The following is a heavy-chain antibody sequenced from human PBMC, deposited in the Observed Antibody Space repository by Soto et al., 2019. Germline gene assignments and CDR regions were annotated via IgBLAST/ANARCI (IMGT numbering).Heavy chain of an antibody. V-gene: IGHV3-30*18. D-gene: IGHD3-22*01. CDR3: AKDLEYFDSSGSRFDY. Sequence: GGSLRLSCAASGFTFSTYGMHWGRQAPGKGLEWVALISYDGTNKYYADSVKGRFTISRDNSKNTLYLQMNSLRTDDTAVYFCAKDLEYFDSSGSRFDYWGQGTLVTVSS. J-gene: IGHJ4*02. CDR2: ISYDGTNK. CDR1: GFTFSTYG.